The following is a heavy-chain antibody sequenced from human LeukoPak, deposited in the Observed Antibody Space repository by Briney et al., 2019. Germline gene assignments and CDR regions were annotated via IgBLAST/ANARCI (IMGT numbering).Heavy chain of an antibody. Sequence: GGSLRLSCAASGFTFSSYAMSWVRQAPGKGLEWVSRINSDGSSTTYADSVKGRFTISRDNAKNTLYLQMNSLRAEDTAVYYCARGGGGTYYTNLFGNALDIWGQVTMVTVSS. D-gene: IGHD1-26*01. V-gene: IGHV3-74*01. CDR1: GFTFSSYA. CDR2: INSDGSST. J-gene: IGHJ3*02. CDR3: ARGGGGTYYTNLFGNALDI.